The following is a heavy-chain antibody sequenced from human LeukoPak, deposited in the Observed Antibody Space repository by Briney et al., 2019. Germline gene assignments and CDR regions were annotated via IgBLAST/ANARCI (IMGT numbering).Heavy chain of an antibody. J-gene: IGHJ6*02. CDR3: ARESSGWPRTYGMDV. CDR1: GDSISSGGYY. D-gene: IGHD6-19*01. Sequence: SETLSLTCTVSGDSISSGGYYWSWIRQHPGKGLGWIGYIYYSGSTYYNPSLKSRVFIAVDTFENQFSLKLRSVTAADTAVYYCARESSGWPRTYGMDVWGQGTTVTVSS. V-gene: IGHV4-31*03. CDR2: IYYSGST.